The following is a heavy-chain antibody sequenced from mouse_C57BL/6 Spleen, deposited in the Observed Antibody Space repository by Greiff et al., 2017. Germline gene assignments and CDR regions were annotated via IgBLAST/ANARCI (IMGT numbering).Heavy chain of an antibody. Sequence: ESGPGLVKPSQSLSLTCSVTGYSITSGYYWNWIRQFPGNKLEWMGYISYDGSNNYNPSLKNRISITRDTSKNQFFLKLNSVTTEDTATYDCSRGPRYYDYDGEAMDDWGQGTSVTVSS. CDR3: SRGPRYYDYDGEAMDD. CDR2: ISYDGSN. V-gene: IGHV3-6*01. J-gene: IGHJ4*01. D-gene: IGHD2-4*01. CDR1: GYSITSGYY.